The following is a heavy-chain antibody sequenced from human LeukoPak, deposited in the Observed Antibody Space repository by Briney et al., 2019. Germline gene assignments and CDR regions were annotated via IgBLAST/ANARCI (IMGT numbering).Heavy chain of an antibody. J-gene: IGHJ4*02. CDR2: ISSSSSYI. CDR3: AVRRGIYY. V-gene: IGHV3-21*01. CDR1: GFTFSSYS. Sequence: KTGGSLRLSCAASGFTFSSYSMNWVRQAPGKGLEWVSSISSSSSYIYYADSVNGRFTISRDNAKNSLYLQMNSLRAEDTAVYYCAVRRGIYYWGQGTLVTVSS.